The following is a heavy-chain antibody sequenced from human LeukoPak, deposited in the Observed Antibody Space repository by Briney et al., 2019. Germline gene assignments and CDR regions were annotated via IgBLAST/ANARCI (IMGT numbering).Heavy chain of an antibody. V-gene: IGHV3-23*01. CDR1: RFTFNSYA. D-gene: IGHD5-12*01. J-gene: IGHJ4*02. Sequence: PGGSLRLSCAASRFTFNSYAMSWVRQAPGKGLEWVSVIGGSNGITFYVGSAKGRFTISRDNSKDMLYLQMNSLRAEDTAVYYCARNENSGWGYFDYWGQGTLVTVSS. CDR2: IGGSNGIT. CDR3: ARNENSGWGYFDY.